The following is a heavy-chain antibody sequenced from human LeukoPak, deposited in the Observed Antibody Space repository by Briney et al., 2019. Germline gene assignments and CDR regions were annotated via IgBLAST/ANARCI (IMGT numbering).Heavy chain of an antibody. CDR2: IRYDGSNK. CDR1: GFTFSSYG. J-gene: IGHJ4*02. CDR3: AKDLHPTWAHLEWLPYYLDY. V-gene: IGHV3-30*02. Sequence: GGSLGLSCAASGFTFSSYGMHWVRQAPGKGLEWVAFIRYDGSNKYYADSVKGRFTISRDNSKNTLYLQMNSLRAEDTAVYYCAKDLHPTWAHLEWLPYYLDYWGQGTLVTVSS. D-gene: IGHD3-3*01.